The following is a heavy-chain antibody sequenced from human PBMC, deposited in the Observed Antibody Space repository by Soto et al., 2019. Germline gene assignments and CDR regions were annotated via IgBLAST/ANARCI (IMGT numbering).Heavy chain of an antibody. J-gene: IGHJ4*02. Sequence: VSVKVSCKASGYTFNGYYMHWARQAPGQGLEWMGWINPNSGGTNYAQKFQGWVTMTRDTSISTAYMELSRLRSDDTAVYYCARVEGSAAAPFDYWGQGTLVTVSS. D-gene: IGHD2-2*01. V-gene: IGHV1-2*04. CDR1: GYTFNGYY. CDR2: INPNSGGT. CDR3: ARVEGSAAAPFDY.